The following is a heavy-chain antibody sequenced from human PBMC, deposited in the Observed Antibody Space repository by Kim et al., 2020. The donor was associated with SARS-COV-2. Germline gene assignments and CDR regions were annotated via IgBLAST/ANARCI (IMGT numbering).Heavy chain of an antibody. V-gene: IGHV3-33*06. J-gene: IGHJ4*02. CDR2: IWYDGSNK. D-gene: IGHD5-12*01. CDR3: AKDRGAFHGGYSGYDGPLYYFDY. CDR1: GFTFSSYG. Sequence: GGSLRLSCAASGFTFSSYGMHWVRQAPGKGLEWVAVIWYDGSNKYYADSVKGRFTISRDNSKNTLYLQMNSLRAEDTAVYYCAKDRGAFHGGYSGYDGPLYYFDYWGQGTLVTVSS.